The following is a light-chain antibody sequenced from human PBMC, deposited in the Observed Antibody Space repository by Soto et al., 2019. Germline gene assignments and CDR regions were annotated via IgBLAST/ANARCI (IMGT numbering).Light chain of an antibody. J-gene: IGLJ1*01. CDR2: EVS. Sequence: QSALTQPASVSGSPGQTCTISGTGTTSDVGVYNYVSWYQQHPGKAPKLMIYEVSNRPSGVPNRFSGSKSANTASLPISGLHPDDEPDYFCGLSTVCATCVCGSGTKFT. CDR3: GLSTVCATCV. CDR1: TSDVGVYNY. V-gene: IGLV2-14*01.